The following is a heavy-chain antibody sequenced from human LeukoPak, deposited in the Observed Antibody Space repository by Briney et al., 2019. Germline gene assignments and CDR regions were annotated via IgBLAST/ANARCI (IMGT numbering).Heavy chain of an antibody. CDR2: IYYSGST. J-gene: IGHJ5*02. Sequence: SETLSLTCTVSGGSISSYYWSWIRQPPGKGLEWIGYIYYSGSTNYNPSLKSRVTISVDTSENQFSLKLSSVTAADTAVYYCAVGYCSSTSCYREFDPWGQGTLVTVSS. D-gene: IGHD2-2*01. CDR1: GGSISSYY. CDR3: AVGYCSSTSCYREFDP. V-gene: IGHV4-59*01.